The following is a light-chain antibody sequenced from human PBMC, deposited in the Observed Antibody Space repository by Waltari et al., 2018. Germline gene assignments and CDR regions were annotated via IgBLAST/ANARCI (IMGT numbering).Light chain of an antibody. J-gene: IGKJ1*01. Sequence: DIQMTQSPSSLSASVGDRVPITCRASQSVSNFLNWYQQKPGKAPKLLIYSASSLQSGVPSRFSGSGSGTDFTLTISSLQPEDSATYYCQQSYSIPSWTFGQGTKVEIK. CDR2: SAS. CDR3: QQSYSIPSWT. CDR1: QSVSNF. V-gene: IGKV1-39*01.